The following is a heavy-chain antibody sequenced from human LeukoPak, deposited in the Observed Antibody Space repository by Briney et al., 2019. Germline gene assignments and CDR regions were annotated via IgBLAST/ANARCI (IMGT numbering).Heavy chain of an antibody. CDR3: AVIAARRPYFDY. Sequence: GASVKVSCKASGYTFTSYYMHWVRQAPGQGLEWMGIINPSGGSTSYAQKFQGRVTMTRDMSTSTVYMELSSLRSEDTAVYYCAVIAARRPYFDYWGQGTLVTVSS. CDR1: GYTFTSYY. J-gene: IGHJ4*02. D-gene: IGHD6-6*01. V-gene: IGHV1-46*01. CDR2: INPSGGST.